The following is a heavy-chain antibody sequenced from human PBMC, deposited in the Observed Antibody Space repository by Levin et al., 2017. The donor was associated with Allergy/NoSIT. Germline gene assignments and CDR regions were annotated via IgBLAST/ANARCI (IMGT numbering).Heavy chain of an antibody. J-gene: IGHJ6*02. CDR1: GYTFTDYY. Sequence: ASVKVSCKASGYTFTDYYMHWVRQAPGQGLEWMGWIYPYSGGSNYAQKFQGRVTMTRDTCISTAYMELSRLRSDDTAVYYCARELNVVVPTASSYYYYGMDVWGQGTTVTVSS. CDR2: IYPYSGGS. V-gene: IGHV1-2*02. CDR3: ARELNVVVPTASSYYYYGMDV. D-gene: IGHD2-2*01.